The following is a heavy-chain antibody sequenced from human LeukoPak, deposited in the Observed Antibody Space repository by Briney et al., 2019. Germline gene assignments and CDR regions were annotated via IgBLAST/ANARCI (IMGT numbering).Heavy chain of an antibody. V-gene: IGHV1-18*01. CDR3: ARDIGKVRGVMTASRRAFDI. D-gene: IGHD3-10*01. Sequence: ASVKVSCKASGYTFTSYGLSWVRQAPGQGLGWMGWISSYNGNTNYAQKLQGRVTMTTDTSTSTAYMELRSLRSDDTAVYYCARDIGKVRGVMTASRRAFDIWGQGAMVTVSS. CDR2: ISSYNGNT. CDR1: GYTFTSYG. J-gene: IGHJ3*02.